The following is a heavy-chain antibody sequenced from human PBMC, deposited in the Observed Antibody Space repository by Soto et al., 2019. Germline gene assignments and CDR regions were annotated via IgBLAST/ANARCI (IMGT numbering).Heavy chain of an antibody. CDR2: IYYSGST. CDR1: GGSISSYY. D-gene: IGHD3-22*01. V-gene: IGHV4-59*01. CDR3: ARHAVLYYDSSGYSGWYFDL. J-gene: IGHJ2*01. Sequence: SETLSLTCTFSGGSISSYYWSWIRQPPGKGLEWIGYIYYSGSTNYNPSLKSRDTISVDTSKNQFSLKLSSVTAADTAVYYCARHAVLYYDSSGYSGWYFDLWGRGTLVTVS.